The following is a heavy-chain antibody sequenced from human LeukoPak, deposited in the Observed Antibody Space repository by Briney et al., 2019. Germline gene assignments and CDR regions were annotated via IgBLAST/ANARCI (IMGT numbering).Heavy chain of an antibody. CDR1: GCTFSSFW. D-gene: IGHD3-22*01. Sequence: GGSLSLSCVVSGCTFSSFWMHCVRQAPGQGLVWVSHISSDGTSTNYADSVKGRFTISRDKARNTLYLQMNSLRAEDTAVYYCARSSDSSGYYVYWGQGTLVTVSS. V-gene: IGHV3-74*01. J-gene: IGHJ4*02. CDR2: ISSDGTST. CDR3: ARSSDSSGYYVY.